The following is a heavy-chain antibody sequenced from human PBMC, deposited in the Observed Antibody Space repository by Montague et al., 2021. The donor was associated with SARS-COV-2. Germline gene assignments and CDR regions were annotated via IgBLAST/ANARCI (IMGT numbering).Heavy chain of an antibody. J-gene: IGHJ6*02. Sequence: SETLSLTCTVSGGSISSYYWSWIRQPPGKGLEWIGYFYYIGSTNYNPSLKSRVTMSLDTSKNQFSLKLTSVTAADTAVYYCARHDSVEEYDSSGYHDYYGMDVWGQGTTVTVSS. V-gene: IGHV4-59*08. CDR1: GGSISSYY. CDR2: FYYIGST. D-gene: IGHD3-22*01. CDR3: ARHDSVEEYDSSGYHDYYGMDV.